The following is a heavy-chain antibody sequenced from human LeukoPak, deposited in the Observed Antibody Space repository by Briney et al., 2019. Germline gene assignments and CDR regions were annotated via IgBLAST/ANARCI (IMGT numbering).Heavy chain of an antibody. J-gene: IGHJ5*02. D-gene: IGHD3-10*01. CDR2: ISGSGGST. Sequence: GGSLRLSCAASGFTFSSYAMSWVRQAPGKGLEWVSAISGSGGSTYYADSVKGRFTISRDNSKNTLYLQMNSLRAEDTAVYYCARSYGVRNWFDPWGQGTLVTVSS. V-gene: IGHV3-23*01. CDR1: GFTFSSYA. CDR3: ARSYGVRNWFDP.